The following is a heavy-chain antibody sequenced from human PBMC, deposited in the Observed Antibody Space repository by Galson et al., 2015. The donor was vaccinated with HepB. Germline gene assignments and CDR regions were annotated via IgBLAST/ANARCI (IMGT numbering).Heavy chain of an antibody. V-gene: IGHV3-7*01. CDR1: GFTFSSYW. CDR2: IKQDGSGK. J-gene: IGHJ6*03. CDR3: ARAVGGSSWYGPYYYYYMDV. Sequence: SLRLSCAASGFTFSSYWMSWVRQAPGKELEWVANIKQDGSGKYYVDSVKGRFTISRDNAKNSLYLQMNSLRAEDTAVYYCARAVGGSSWYGPYYYYYMDVWGKGTTVTVSS. D-gene: IGHD6-13*01.